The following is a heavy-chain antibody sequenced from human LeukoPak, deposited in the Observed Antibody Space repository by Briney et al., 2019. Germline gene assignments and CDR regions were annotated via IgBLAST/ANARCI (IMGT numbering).Heavy chain of an antibody. D-gene: IGHD2-2*01. V-gene: IGHV3-66*01. CDR3: ARGPSTSFGWD. CDR2: IYSGGST. CDR1: GFTVSSSY. J-gene: IGHJ4*02. Sequence: GGSLRLSCAGSGFTVSSSYMSWVRQAPGKGLEWVSVIYSGGSTYYADSVKGRFTISRDNSKNTLYLQMNSLRAEDTAVYYCARGPSTSFGWDWGQGTLVTVPS.